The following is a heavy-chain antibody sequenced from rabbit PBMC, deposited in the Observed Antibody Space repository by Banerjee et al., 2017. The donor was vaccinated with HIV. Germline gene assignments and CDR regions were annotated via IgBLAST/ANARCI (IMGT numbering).Heavy chain of an antibody. J-gene: IGHJ6*01. Sequence: QSLEESGGDLVKPGASLTLTCTASGFSFSSSYYMCWVRQAPGKGLEWIACIYASSSGTTYYASWAKGRLTISKTSSTTVTLQMTSLTAADTATYFCAREGAGSTYYTEGFAYGMDLWGQGTLVTVS. CDR1: GFSFSSSYY. CDR3: AREGAGSTYYTEGFAYGMDL. D-gene: IGHD8-1*01. CDR2: IYASSSGTT. V-gene: IGHV1S40*01.